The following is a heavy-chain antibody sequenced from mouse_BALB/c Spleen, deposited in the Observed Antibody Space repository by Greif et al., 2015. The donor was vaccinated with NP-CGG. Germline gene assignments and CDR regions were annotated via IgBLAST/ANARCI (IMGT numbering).Heavy chain of an antibody. CDR3: ARTDYYGSSHWYFDV. J-gene: IGHJ1*01. CDR2: ISSGSSTI. D-gene: IGHD1-1*01. Sequence: EVKLMESGGGLVQPGGSRKLSCAASGFTFSSFGMHWVRQAPEKGLEWVAYISSGSSTIYYADTVKGRFTISRDNPKNTLFLQMTSLRSEDTAMYYCARTDYYGSSHWYFDVWGAGTTVTVSS. V-gene: IGHV5-17*02. CDR1: GFTFSSFG.